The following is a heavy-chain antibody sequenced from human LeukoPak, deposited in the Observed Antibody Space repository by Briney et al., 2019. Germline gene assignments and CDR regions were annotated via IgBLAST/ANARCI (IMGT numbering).Heavy chain of an antibody. CDR1: GFTFSSYG. V-gene: IGHV3-30*02. CDR2: IRYDGSNK. CDR3: AKAVDYYDSSGYLDY. Sequence: GGSLRLSCAASGFTFSSYGMHWVRQAPGKGLEWVALIRYDGSNKYYADSVKGRFTISRDNSKNTLYLQMNSLRAEDTAVYYCAKAVDYYDSSGYLDYWGQGTLVTVSS. J-gene: IGHJ4*02. D-gene: IGHD3-22*01.